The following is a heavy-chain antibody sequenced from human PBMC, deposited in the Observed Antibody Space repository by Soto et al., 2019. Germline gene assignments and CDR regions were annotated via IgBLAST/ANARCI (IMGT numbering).Heavy chain of an antibody. D-gene: IGHD4-17*01. CDR1: GDSVSTNNAA. CDR2: TYFDSTWYA. J-gene: IGHJ3*02. Sequence: PSQTLSLTCAISGDSVSTNNAAWNWIRQSPSRGLEWLGRTYFDSTWYADYAVSVKSRITINPDTSKNQFSLQLNSVTPEDTAVYYCASNLLYGARAFDIWGQGTMVTVSS. CDR3: ASNLLYGARAFDI. V-gene: IGHV6-1*01.